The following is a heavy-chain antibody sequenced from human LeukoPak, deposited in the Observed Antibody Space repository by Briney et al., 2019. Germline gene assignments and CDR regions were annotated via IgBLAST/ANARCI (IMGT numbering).Heavy chain of an antibody. CDR1: GFTFSNYW. CDR2: IKQDGSEK. D-gene: IGHD4-11*01. V-gene: IGHV3-7*01. CDR3: AREKGTVTIFDC. Sequence: GGSLRLSCAASGFTFSNYWMSWVRQAPGKGLEWVANIKQDGSEKYYVDSVKGRFTISRDNAKNSLYLQMNSLRAEDTAVYYCAREKGTVTIFDCWGQGTLVTVSS. J-gene: IGHJ4*02.